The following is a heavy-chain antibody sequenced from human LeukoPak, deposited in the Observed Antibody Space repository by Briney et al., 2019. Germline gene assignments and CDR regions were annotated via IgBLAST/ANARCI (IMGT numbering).Heavy chain of an antibody. CDR2: ISYDGSNK. D-gene: IGHD5-24*01. CDR1: GFTFSSYA. J-gene: IGHJ6*02. CDR3: ARERDGGPSEGMGV. Sequence: GGSLRLSCAASGFTFSSYAMHWVRQAPGKGLEWVAVISYDGSNKYYADSVKGRFTISRDNSKNTLYLQMNSLRAEDTAVYYCARERDGGPSEGMGVWGQGTTVTVSS. V-gene: IGHV3-30-3*01.